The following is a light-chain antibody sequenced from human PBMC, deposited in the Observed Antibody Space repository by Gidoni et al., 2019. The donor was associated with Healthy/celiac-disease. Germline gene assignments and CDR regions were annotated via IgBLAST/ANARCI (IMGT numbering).Light chain of an antibody. CDR2: WAS. Sequence: DIVMTQSPDSLAVSLGARATINCKSSQSVLYSSNNKNYLAWYQQKPGHPPKLLIYWASTRESGVPDRFSGSGSGTDFTLTISSLQAEDVAVYYCQQYYSTALTFGGGTKVEIK. CDR3: QQYYSTALT. J-gene: IGKJ4*01. V-gene: IGKV4-1*01. CDR1: QSVLYSSNNKNY.